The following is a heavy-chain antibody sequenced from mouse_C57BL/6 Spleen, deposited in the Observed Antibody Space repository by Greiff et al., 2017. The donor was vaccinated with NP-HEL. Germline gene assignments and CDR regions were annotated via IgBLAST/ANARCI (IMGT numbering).Heavy chain of an antibody. V-gene: IGHV1-9*01. Sequence: VQVVESGAELMKPGASVKLSCKATGYTFTGYWIEWVKQRPGHGLEWIGEILPGSGSTNYNEKFKGKATFTADTSSNTAYMQRSSLTTEYSAIYYCARWLRLRTYAMDYWGQGTSVTVSS. CDR2: ILPGSGST. J-gene: IGHJ4*01. CDR3: ARWLRLRTYAMDY. CDR1: GYTFTGYW. D-gene: IGHD3-2*02.